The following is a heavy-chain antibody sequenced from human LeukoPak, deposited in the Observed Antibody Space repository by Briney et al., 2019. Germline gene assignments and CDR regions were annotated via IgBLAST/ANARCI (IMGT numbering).Heavy chain of an antibody. CDR1: GFTLSSYA. V-gene: IGHV3-23*01. D-gene: IGHD2-21*01. CDR3: AKAPVTTCSGAYCYPFDY. J-gene: IGHJ4*02. Sequence: GGSLRLSCAASGFTLSSYAMSWVRQAPGKGLEWVSAISVSGNTYHADSVKGRFTISRDSPKNTLYLQMNRLRAEDAAVYYCAKAPVTTCSGAYCYPFDYWGQGTLVTVSS. CDR2: ISVSGNT.